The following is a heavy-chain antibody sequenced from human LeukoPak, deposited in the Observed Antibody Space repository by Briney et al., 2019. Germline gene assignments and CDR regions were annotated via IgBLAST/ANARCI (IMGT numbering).Heavy chain of an antibody. CDR2: ISRGGSTI. CDR3: ATVGSGYSFDS. CDR1: GFTFSDYY. Sequence: GGSLRLSCAASGFTFSDYYMSWIRQAPGKGLEWISYISRGGSTIYHADSVKGRFTISRDNAKNSLFLQMNTLRAEDTAVYYCATVGSGYSFDSWGQGTLVTVSS. V-gene: IGHV3-11*04. D-gene: IGHD3-22*01. J-gene: IGHJ4*02.